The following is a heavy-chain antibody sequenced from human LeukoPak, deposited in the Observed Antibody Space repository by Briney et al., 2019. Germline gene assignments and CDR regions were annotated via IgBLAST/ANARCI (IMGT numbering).Heavy chain of an antibody. J-gene: IGHJ1*01. D-gene: IGHD3-22*01. CDR3: ATPNDSSDYYRSEYFQH. V-gene: IGHV3-48*03. Sequence: AGGSLRLSCAASGFTFSNYEMVWLRQAPGKGLEWISYISSSGSTIYYADSVKGRFTISRDNSKNTLYLQMNSLRAEDTAVYYCATPNDSSDYYRSEYFQHWGQGTLVTVSS. CDR1: GFTFSNYE. CDR2: ISSSGSTI.